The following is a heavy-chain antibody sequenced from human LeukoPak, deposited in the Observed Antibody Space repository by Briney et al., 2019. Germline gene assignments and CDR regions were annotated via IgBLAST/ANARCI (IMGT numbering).Heavy chain of an antibody. Sequence: GGSLRLSCAASGFTFSSYAMSWVRQAPGKGLEWVSAISGSGGSTYYADSVKGRFTISRDNSKNTLYLQMNSLRAEDTAVYYSAVGSYLGRNFDYWGPGTLVTVSS. J-gene: IGHJ4*02. CDR1: GFTFSSYA. CDR2: ISGSGGST. CDR3: AVGSYLGRNFDY. D-gene: IGHD1-26*01. V-gene: IGHV3-23*01.